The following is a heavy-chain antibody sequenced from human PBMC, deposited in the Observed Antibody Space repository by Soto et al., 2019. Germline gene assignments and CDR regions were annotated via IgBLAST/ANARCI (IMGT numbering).Heavy chain of an antibody. Sequence: HPGGSLRLSCAASGFTFSSYGMHWVRQAPGKGLEWVAVIWYDGSNKYYADSVKGRFTISRDNSKNTLYLQMNSLRAEDTAVYYCATEINDSSGYYLAPMDVWGQGTTVTVSS. CDR1: GFTFSSYG. CDR2: IWYDGSNK. J-gene: IGHJ6*02. D-gene: IGHD3-22*01. V-gene: IGHV3-33*01. CDR3: ATEINDSSGYYLAPMDV.